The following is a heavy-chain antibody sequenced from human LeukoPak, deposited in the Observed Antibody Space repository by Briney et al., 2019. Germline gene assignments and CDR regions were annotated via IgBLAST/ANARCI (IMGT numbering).Heavy chain of an antibody. CDR3: ARDYRDAYGYRYFDL. CDR1: GFTFSTYS. V-gene: IGHV3-21*01. J-gene: IGHJ2*01. CDR2: TQPGTGS. Sequence: GGSLRLSCAASGFTFSTYSMNWVRLAPGRGLEWVSSTQPGTGSIANPVQGRFTISRDNAHNSLYLQMNSLRVEDTAVYYCARDYRDAYGYRYFDLWGRGTLVTVSS. D-gene: IGHD3-10*01.